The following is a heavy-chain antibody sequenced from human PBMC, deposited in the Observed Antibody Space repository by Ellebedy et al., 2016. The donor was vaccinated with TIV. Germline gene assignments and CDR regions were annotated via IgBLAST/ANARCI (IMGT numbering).Heavy chain of an antibody. J-gene: IGHJ4*02. D-gene: IGHD6-19*01. CDR2: IIPIFGTA. CDR1: GGTFSSYA. V-gene: IGHV1-69*13. CDR3: ARSSSGWYDY. Sequence: AASVKVSCKASGGTFSSYAISWVRQAPGQGLEWMGGIIPIFGTANYAQKFQGRVTITADESTSTAYMELRSLRSDDTAVYYCARSSSGWYDYWGLGTLVTVSS.